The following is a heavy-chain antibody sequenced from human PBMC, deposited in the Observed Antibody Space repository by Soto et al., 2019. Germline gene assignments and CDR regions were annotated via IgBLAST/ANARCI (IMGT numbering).Heavy chain of an antibody. V-gene: IGHV3-48*03. CDR1: GFALNTYD. CDR3: AGERVLIYAPYDAFNM. Sequence: EEQLVSSGGGLVQPGGSLRLSCTSSGFALNTYDMNWVRQAPVKDLEWISHIATGCDRIYYADSVKGRFTISRDNARNSLYLQMNSLRDEDTALYFCAGERVLIYAPYDAFNMWGQGTLVTVSS. J-gene: IGHJ3*02. CDR2: IATGCDRI. D-gene: IGHD2-8*01.